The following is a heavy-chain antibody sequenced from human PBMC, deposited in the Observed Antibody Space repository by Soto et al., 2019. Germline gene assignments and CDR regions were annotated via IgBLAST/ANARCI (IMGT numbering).Heavy chain of an antibody. J-gene: IGHJ4*02. CDR1: GGSISSSNW. CDR3: ARVASEDFWSGPHFDY. D-gene: IGHD3-3*01. Sequence: QVQLQESGPGLVKPSGTLSLTCAVSGGSISSSNWWSWVRQPPGKGLEWIGEIYHSGSTNYNPSLKSRLTISVDKSKNQFSLKLSSVTAADTAVYYCARVASEDFWSGPHFDYWGQGTLVTVSS. V-gene: IGHV4-4*02. CDR2: IYHSGST.